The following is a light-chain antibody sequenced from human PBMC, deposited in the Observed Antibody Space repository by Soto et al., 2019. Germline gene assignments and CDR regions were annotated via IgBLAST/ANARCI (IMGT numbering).Light chain of an antibody. Sequence: EIVMTQSPATLSVSPGERATLSCRASQSVSSNLAWYQQKPGQAPRLLLYGASTRATGIPARFSGSGSGTEFTLTISSLQSEDFALYYCQQYNNCPPSTFGQGTKLELK. CDR2: GAS. CDR3: QQYNNCPPST. CDR1: QSVSSN. J-gene: IGKJ2*01. V-gene: IGKV3-15*01.